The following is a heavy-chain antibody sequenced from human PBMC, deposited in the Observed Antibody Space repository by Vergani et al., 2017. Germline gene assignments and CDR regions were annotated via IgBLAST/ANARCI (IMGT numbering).Heavy chain of an antibody. CDR1: GGSISAGYYF. Sequence: QVQLQASGPGRVKPSQTLSLTCTMSGGSISAGYYFWSWIRQPAGKGLEWLGHCSASGNASHSPSLKTRVSMSVDTSKNQFSLTVTSVTAADTAIYFCARRSGGYYSGGKVHPLRTAFDVWGHGTVVTVSS. J-gene: IGHJ3*01. D-gene: IGHD2-15*01. V-gene: IGHV4-61*02. CDR2: CSASGNA. CDR3: ARRSGGYYSGGKVHPLRTAFDV.